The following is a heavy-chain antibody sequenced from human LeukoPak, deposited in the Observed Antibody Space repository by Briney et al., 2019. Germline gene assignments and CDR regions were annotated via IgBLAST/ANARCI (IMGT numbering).Heavy chain of an antibody. CDR1: GLTFSAVW. CDR3: SEGLAY. J-gene: IGHJ4*02. Sequence: PGGSLRLSCAVSGLTFSAVWMSWVRQAPGKGLEWVGRITTTAHGATTDYAAPVKGRFTISRGDSKNTVYLQMNGLKTEDTALYYCSEGLAYWGQGTLVAVSA. V-gene: IGHV3-15*01. CDR2: ITTTAHGATT.